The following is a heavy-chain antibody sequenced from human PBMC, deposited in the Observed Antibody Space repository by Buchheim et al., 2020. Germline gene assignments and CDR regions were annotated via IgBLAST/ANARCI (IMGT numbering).Heavy chain of an antibody. CDR2: ISYDGSNK. J-gene: IGHJ4*02. CDR3: AKDYVWGSYRYTFGYFDY. Sequence: QVQLVESGGGVVQPGRSLRLSCAASGFTFSSYGMHWVRQAPGKGLEWVAVISYDGSNKYYADSVKGRFTISRDNSKNTLYLQKNSLRAEDTAVYYCAKDYVWGSYRYTFGYFDYWGQGTL. D-gene: IGHD3-16*02. V-gene: IGHV3-30*18. CDR1: GFTFSSYG.